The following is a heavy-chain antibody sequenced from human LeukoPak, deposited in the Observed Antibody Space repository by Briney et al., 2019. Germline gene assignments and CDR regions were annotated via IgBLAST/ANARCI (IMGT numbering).Heavy chain of an antibody. V-gene: IGHV1-18*01. CDR1: GYTFTSYG. D-gene: IGHD1-1*01. CDR3: ARVLPKSGGSAFDI. Sequence: ASVKVSCKASGYTFTSYGISWVRQAPGQGLEWMGWISAYNGNTNYAQKLQGRVTMTTDTSTSTAYMELSSLRSEDTAVYYCARVLPKSGGSAFDIWGQGTMVTVSS. J-gene: IGHJ3*02. CDR2: ISAYNGNT.